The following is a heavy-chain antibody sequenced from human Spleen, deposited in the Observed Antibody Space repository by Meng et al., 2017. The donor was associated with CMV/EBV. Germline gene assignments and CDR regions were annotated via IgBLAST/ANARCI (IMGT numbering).Heavy chain of an antibody. CDR2: IRYDGSNK. J-gene: IGHJ6*02. D-gene: IGHD3-22*01. CDR3: AKDLYWYDSSGYYGPYSMDV. CDR1: GFTFSSYG. Sequence: GESLKISCAASGFTFSSYGMHWVRQAPGKGLEWVAFIRYDGSNKYYADSVKGRFTISRDNSKNTLYLQMNSLRAEDTAVYYCAKDLYWYDSSGYYGPYSMDVWGQGTTVTVSS. V-gene: IGHV3-30*02.